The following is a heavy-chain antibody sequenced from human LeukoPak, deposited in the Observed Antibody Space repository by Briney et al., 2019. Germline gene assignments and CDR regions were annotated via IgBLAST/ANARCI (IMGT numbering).Heavy chain of an antibody. CDR1: GYSIRSGYY. CDR2: IYHSGST. D-gene: IGHD2-2*01. V-gene: IGHV4-38-2*01. CDR3: ARLRTSCCIDY. Sequence: KPSETLSLTCAVSGYSIRSGYYWGWIRQPPGKGLEWIGSIYHSGSTYYNPSLKSRVTISVDTSKNQFSLKLSSVTAADTAVYYCARLRTSCCIDYWGQGTLVTVSS. J-gene: IGHJ4*02.